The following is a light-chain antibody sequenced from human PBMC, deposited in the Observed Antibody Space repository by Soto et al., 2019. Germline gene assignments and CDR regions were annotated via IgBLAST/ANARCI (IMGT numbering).Light chain of an antibody. J-gene: IGLJ3*02. Sequence: QPVLTQPPSVSGAPGQRVTMSCTGSSSNIGAGYDVNWYQQLPGTAPKLLIYGNSNRPSGVPDRFSGSKSGTSASLAITGFQAEDEADYYCQSYDTSLSGWVFGGGTKLTVL. V-gene: IGLV1-40*01. CDR3: QSYDTSLSGWV. CDR2: GNS. CDR1: SSNIGAGYD.